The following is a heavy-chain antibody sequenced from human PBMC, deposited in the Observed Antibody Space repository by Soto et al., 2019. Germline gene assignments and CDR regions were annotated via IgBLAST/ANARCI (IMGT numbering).Heavy chain of an antibody. J-gene: IGHJ4*02. CDR2: ISHSGAAT. CDR3: AKYYYGSSGSYSSFDY. D-gene: IGHD3-22*01. V-gene: IGHV3-23*01. Sequence: GGSLRLSCAASGFTFSSYAMSWVRQAPGKGLQWVSSISHSGAATYYPDSVKGRFTISRDNSKNTLYLQMNSLRAEDTAVYYCAKYYYGSSGSYSSFDYWGQGTLVTVSS. CDR1: GFTFSSYA.